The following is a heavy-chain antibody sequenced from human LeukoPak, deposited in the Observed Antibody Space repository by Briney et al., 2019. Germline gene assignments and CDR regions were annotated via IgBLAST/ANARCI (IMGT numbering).Heavy chain of an antibody. Sequence: GGSLSLSCAASGFPFSRSNMNWVRQAPGKGLEWISYIGTSGSPTFYADSVKGRFSISRDNAKNSLFLQMNSLRAEDTAVYYCARDRYYYDTSGSCFDYWGQGTLVTVSS. D-gene: IGHD3-22*01. CDR1: GFPFSRSN. CDR3: ARDRYYYDTSGSCFDY. V-gene: IGHV3-48*01. J-gene: IGHJ4*02. CDR2: IGTSGSPT.